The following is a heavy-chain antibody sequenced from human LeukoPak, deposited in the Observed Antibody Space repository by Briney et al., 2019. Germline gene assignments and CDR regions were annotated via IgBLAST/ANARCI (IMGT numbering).Heavy chain of an antibody. CDR3: ARDGYSYGYGDDY. CDR2: INSDGSST. J-gene: IGHJ4*02. Sequence: GGSLRLSCVASGFTFSSYWMHWVRQAPGKGLVWVSRINSDGSSTSYADSVKGRFTISRDNAKNTLYLQMNSLRAEDTAVYYCARDGYSYGYGDDYWGQGTLVTVSS. CDR1: GFTFSSYW. D-gene: IGHD5-18*01. V-gene: IGHV3-74*01.